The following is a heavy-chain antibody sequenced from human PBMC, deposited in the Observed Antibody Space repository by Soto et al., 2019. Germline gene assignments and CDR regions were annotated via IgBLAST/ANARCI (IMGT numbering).Heavy chain of an antibody. J-gene: IGHJ4*02. CDR1: GECFSGYY. D-gene: IGHD3-9*01. Sequence: PSETLSLTCAVYGECFSGYYWSWIRQPPGKGLEWIGEINHSGSTNYNPSLKSRVTISVDTSKNQFSLKLSSVTAADTAVYYCARGLDILTGYYVFAYWGQGTLVTVSS. CDR2: INHSGST. V-gene: IGHV4-34*01. CDR3: ARGLDILTGYYVFAY.